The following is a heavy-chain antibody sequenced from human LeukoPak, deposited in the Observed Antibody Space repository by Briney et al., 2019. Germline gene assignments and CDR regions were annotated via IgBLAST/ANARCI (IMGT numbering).Heavy chain of an antibody. CDR2: IKEDGTKK. Sequence: GGSLRLSCAASGFTFSNYWMAWVRQASGKGLEWVAHIKEDGTKKYYVDSVKGRFTISRENAKNSLYLQMNSLRAGDTAVYYCAREHSGYDILTGTYYYYGMDVWGQGTTVTVSS. D-gene: IGHD3-9*01. J-gene: IGHJ6*02. CDR3: AREHSGYDILTGTYYYYGMDV. V-gene: IGHV3-7*01. CDR1: GFTFSNYW.